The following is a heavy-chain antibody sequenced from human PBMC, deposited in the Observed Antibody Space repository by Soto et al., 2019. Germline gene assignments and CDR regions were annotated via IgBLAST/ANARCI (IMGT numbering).Heavy chain of an antibody. CDR3: ARDLEYSSSSGYYYGMDV. Sequence: ASVKVSCKASGYTFTGHYMHWVRQAPGQGLEWMGWINPNSGGTNYAQKFQGRVTMTRDTSISTAYMELSRLRSDDTAVYYCARDLEYSSSSGYYYGMDVWGQGTTVTVSS. CDR2: INPNSGGT. J-gene: IGHJ6*02. V-gene: IGHV1-2*02. CDR1: GYTFTGHY. D-gene: IGHD6-6*01.